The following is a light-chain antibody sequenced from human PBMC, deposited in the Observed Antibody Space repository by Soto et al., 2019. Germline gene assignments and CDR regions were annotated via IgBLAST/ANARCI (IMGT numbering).Light chain of an antibody. CDR2: AAS. Sequence: DIQMTQSPSSLSASVGDRVTITCRASQSISSYLNWYQQKPGKAPKLLIYAASSLQSGVPSRFSGSGSGTDFTLTISSLQPEEFATYYCQQSYSTPRATFGQGTKVEIK. J-gene: IGKJ1*01. CDR1: QSISSY. CDR3: QQSYSTPRAT. V-gene: IGKV1-39*01.